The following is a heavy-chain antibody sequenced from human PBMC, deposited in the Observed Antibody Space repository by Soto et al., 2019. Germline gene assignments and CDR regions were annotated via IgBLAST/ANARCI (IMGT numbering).Heavy chain of an antibody. V-gene: IGHV1-58*01. CDR3: AADLVFGYSRSWHGDY. D-gene: IGHD6-13*01. CDR2: IVVGSGNT. CDR1: GFTFTSSA. J-gene: IGHJ4*02. Sequence: SVKVSCKASGFTFTSSAVQWVRQARGQRLEWIGWIVVGSGNTNYAQKFQERVTITRDMSTSTAYMELSSLRSEDKAVYYCAADLVFGYSRSWHGDYWGQGTLVTVSS.